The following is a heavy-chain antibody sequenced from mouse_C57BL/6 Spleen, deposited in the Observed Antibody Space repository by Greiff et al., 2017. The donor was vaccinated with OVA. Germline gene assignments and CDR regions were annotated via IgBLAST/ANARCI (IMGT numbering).Heavy chain of an antibody. CDR1: GYSITSGYY. D-gene: IGHD2-2*01. Sequence: EVQLQESGPGLVKPSQSLSLTCSVTGYSITSGYYWNWIRQFPGNKLEWMGYISYDGSNNYNPSLKNRISITRDTSKNQFFLKLNSVTTEDTATYYCARDRDYGYGFAYWGQGTLVTVSA. V-gene: IGHV3-6*01. J-gene: IGHJ3*01. CDR2: ISYDGSN. CDR3: ARDRDYGYGFAY.